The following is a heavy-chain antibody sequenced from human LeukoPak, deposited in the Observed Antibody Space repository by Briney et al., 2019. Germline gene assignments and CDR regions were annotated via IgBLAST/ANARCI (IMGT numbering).Heavy chain of an antibody. D-gene: IGHD3-10*01. CDR2: ISYDGSNK. CDR3: ARDPGTITMVRGGGMDV. Sequence: GGSLRLSCAASGFTFSSYAMHWVRQAPGKGLEWVAVISYDGSNKYYADSVKGRFTISRDNSKNTLYLQMNSLRAEDTAVYYCARDPGTITMVRGGGMDVWGQGTTVTVSS. J-gene: IGHJ6*02. CDR1: GFTFSSYA. V-gene: IGHV3-30-3*01.